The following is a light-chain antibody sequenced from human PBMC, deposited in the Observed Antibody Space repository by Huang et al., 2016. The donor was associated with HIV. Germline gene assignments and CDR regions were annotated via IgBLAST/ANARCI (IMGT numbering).Light chain of an antibody. CDR1: QNINTH. J-gene: IGKJ4*01. CDR2: DAS. Sequence: EIVLTQSPATLSFFPGQRVSLSCRASQNINTHLAWYQQRPGQPPRLLIYDASSRVPGFAARVSGSGSGTDFTLTISSLESEDFATYYCQQRVNGLTFGGGTKV. CDR3: QQRVNGLT. V-gene: IGKV3-11*01.